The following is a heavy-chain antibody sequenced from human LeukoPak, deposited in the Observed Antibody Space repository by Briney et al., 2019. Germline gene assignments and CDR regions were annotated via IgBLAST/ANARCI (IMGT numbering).Heavy chain of an antibody. V-gene: IGHV3-53*01. CDR3: VRGLVGYD. CDR1: GFTVSNNY. D-gene: IGHD2-8*02. CDR2: VYSGGGT. Sequence: GGSLRLSCAASGFTVSNNYMSWVRQAPGKGLEWVSVVYSGGGTYYADSVEGRFTISRDISKNALCLQMNSVRPEDTAVYYCVRGLVGYDWGQGTRVTVSS. J-gene: IGHJ4*02.